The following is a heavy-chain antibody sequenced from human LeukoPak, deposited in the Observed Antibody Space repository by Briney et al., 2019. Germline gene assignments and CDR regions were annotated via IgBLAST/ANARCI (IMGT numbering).Heavy chain of an antibody. CDR2: INHSGST. D-gene: IGHD2-21*02. J-gene: IGHJ4*02. CDR3: AIESYCGGDCSFDY. Sequence: SETLSLTCAVYGGSFSGYYWSWIRQPPGKGLEWIGGINHSGSTNYNPSLKSRVTISVDTSKNQFSLKLSSVTAADTAVYYCAIESYCGGDCSFDYWGQGTLVTVSS. V-gene: IGHV4-34*01. CDR1: GGSFSGYY.